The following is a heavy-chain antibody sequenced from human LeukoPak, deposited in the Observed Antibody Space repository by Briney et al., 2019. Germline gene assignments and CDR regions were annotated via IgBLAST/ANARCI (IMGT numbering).Heavy chain of an antibody. J-gene: IGHJ4*02. CDR1: GGTFSSYA. CDR2: IIPILGIA. Sequence: SVKVSCKASGGTFSSYAISWVRQAPGQGLEWMGRIIPILGIANYAQKFQGRVTITADKSTSTAYMELSGLRSEDTAVYYCASYRDSSSRKIDYWGQGTLVTVSS. V-gene: IGHV1-69*04. CDR3: ASYRDSSSRKIDY. D-gene: IGHD6-13*01.